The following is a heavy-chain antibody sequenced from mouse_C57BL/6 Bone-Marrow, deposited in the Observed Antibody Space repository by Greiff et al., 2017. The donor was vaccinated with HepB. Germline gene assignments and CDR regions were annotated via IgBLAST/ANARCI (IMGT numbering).Heavy chain of an antibody. Sequence: VQLKESGPGLVKPSQSLSLTCSVTGYSITSGYYWNWIRQFPGNKLEWMGYISYDGSNNYNPSLKNRISITRDTSKNQFFLKLNSVTTEDTATYYCARVDYYGSSYGYWYFDVWGTGTTVTVSS. D-gene: IGHD1-1*01. CDR2: ISYDGSN. CDR1: GYSITSGYY. J-gene: IGHJ1*03. CDR3: ARVDYYGSSYGYWYFDV. V-gene: IGHV3-6*01.